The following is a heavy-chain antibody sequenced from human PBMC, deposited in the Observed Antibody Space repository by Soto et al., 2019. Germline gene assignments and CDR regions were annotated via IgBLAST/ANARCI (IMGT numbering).Heavy chain of an antibody. D-gene: IGHD6-13*01. J-gene: IGHJ3*02. CDR3: ARANPGTGVAFDI. CDR1: GFTFSDYY. V-gene: IGHV3-11*01. CDR2: ISSSGSSI. Sequence: GGSLRLSCAASGFTFSDYYMSWIRQAPGKGLEWVSCISSSGSSIYYADSVKGRFTISRDNAKNSLYLQMNSLRAEDTALYHCARANPGTGVAFDIWGQGTMVTVSS.